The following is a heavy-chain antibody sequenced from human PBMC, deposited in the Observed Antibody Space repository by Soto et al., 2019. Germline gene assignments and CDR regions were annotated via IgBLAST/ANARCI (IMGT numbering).Heavy chain of an antibody. J-gene: IGHJ1*01. Sequence: QVQLVQSGAEVKKPGASVKVSCKASGYTFTSYDINWVRQATGQGLEWMGWMNPNSGNTGYAQKFQGRVTMTRDTSISTAYMELGSLRSEDTAVYYCAKAAVEAADPAEYFQHWGQGTLVTVSS. V-gene: IGHV1-8*01. CDR1: GYTFTSYD. CDR3: AKAAVEAADPAEYFQH. D-gene: IGHD6-13*01. CDR2: MNPNSGNT.